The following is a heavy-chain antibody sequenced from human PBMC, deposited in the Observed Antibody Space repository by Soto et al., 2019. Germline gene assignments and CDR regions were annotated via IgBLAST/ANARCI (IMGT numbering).Heavy chain of an antibody. J-gene: IGHJ3*02. CDR1: GFTFSSYG. CDR2: ISYDGSNK. Sequence: AGGSLRLSCAASGFTFSSYGMHWVRQAPGKGLEWVAVISYDGSNKYYADSVKGRFTISRDNSENTLYLQMNSLRAEDTAVYYCVRGFLEYGAFDIWGQGTMVTVSS. D-gene: IGHD3-3*01. CDR3: VRGFLEYGAFDI. V-gene: IGHV3-30*03.